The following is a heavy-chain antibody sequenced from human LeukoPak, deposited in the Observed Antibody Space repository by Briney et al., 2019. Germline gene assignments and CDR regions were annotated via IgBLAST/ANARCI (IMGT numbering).Heavy chain of an antibody. CDR2: ISSSSSTI. Sequence: PGGSLRLSCAASGFTFSSYSMNWVRQAPGKGLEWVSYISSSSSTIYYADSVKGRFTISRDNAKNSLYLQMNSLRAEDTAVYYCARDNYGDYPLLHYWGQGTLVTVSS. V-gene: IGHV3-48*01. J-gene: IGHJ4*02. D-gene: IGHD4-17*01. CDR1: GFTFSSYS. CDR3: ARDNYGDYPLLHY.